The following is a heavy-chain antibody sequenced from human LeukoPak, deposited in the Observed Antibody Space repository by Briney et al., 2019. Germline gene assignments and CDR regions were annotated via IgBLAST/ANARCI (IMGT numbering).Heavy chain of an antibody. CDR1: GGSISGSSYY. Sequence: SETLSLTCTVSGGSISGSSYYWGWIRQPPGKGLEWIGYIYYSGSTNYNPSLKSRVTISVDTSKNQLSLKLSSVTAADTAVYYCAREHDAFDIWGQGTMVTVSS. CDR3: AREHDAFDI. CDR2: IYYSGST. J-gene: IGHJ3*02. V-gene: IGHV4-61*01.